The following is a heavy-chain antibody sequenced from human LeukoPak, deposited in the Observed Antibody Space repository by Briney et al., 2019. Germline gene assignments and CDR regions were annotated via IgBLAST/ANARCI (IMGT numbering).Heavy chain of an antibody. CDR1: GYTFTGYY. J-gene: IGHJ6*03. CDR3: ARGDMGHGYNGYYYYYYMHL. Sequence: ASVKVSCKASGYTFTGYYMHWVRQAPGQGLEWMGRINPNSGGTNYAQKFQGRVTMTRDTSISTAYMELSRLRSDDTAVYYCARGDMGHGYNGYYYYYYMHLWGKGTTVTVSS. V-gene: IGHV1-2*06. CDR2: INPNSGGT. D-gene: IGHD5-24*01.